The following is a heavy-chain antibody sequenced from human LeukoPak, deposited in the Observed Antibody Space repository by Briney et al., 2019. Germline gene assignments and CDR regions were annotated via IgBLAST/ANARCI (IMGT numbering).Heavy chain of an antibody. D-gene: IGHD3-3*01. CDR3: ARHGITIFGVVIEFDY. CDR1: GYSISSGYY. J-gene: IGHJ4*02. Sequence: SETLSLTCAVSGYSISSGYYWGWIRQPPGKGLEWIGSIYHGGSTYYNPSLKSRVTISVDTSKNQFSLKLSSVTAADTAVYYCARHGITIFGVVIEFDYWGQGTLVTVSS. V-gene: IGHV4-38-2*01. CDR2: IYHGGST.